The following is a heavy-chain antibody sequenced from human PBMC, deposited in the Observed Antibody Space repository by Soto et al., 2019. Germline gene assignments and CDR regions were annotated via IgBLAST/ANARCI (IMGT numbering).Heavy chain of an antibody. CDR3: WRDGVGGTVFFGYLEY. CDR1: GIIFKGFG. D-gene: IGHD3-3*01. CDR2: IRFDGSNI. Sequence: HPGGSLRLSCAASGIIFKGFGMHWVRQAPGKGLEWVAVIRFDGSNIYYADSVKGRFTISRDNSKNTLYLQMDSLRAEDTAVYYCWRDGVGGTVFFGYLEYWGQGALVTVSS. V-gene: IGHV3-33*01. J-gene: IGHJ4*02.